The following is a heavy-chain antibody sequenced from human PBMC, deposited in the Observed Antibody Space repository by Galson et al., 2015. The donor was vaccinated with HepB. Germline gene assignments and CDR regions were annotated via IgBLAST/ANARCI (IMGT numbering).Heavy chain of an antibody. Sequence: SLRLSCAGSGFTFSNVWMTWVRQAPGKGLEWVGFIRSKPYGGTADSAASVRARFTISRDDSKSIAFLQMNSLRTEDTAVYYCARACRAQRDGFDIWGQGTVVTVSS. CDR3: ARACRAQRDGFDI. V-gene: IGHV3-49*04. CDR2: IRSKPYGGTA. CDR1: GFTFSNVW. J-gene: IGHJ3*02.